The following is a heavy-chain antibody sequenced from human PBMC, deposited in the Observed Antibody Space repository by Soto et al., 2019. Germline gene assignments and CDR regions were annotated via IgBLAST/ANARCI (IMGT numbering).Heavy chain of an antibody. CDR1: GGTFSSYT. D-gene: IGHD3-10*01. CDR2: IIPILGIA. V-gene: IGHV1-69*02. Sequence: QVQLVQSGAEVKKPGSSVKVSCKASGGTFSSYTISWVRQAPGQGLEWMGRIIPILGIANYAQKFQGRVTITXXQXTXXAYMELSSLRSEDTAVYYCASYYGSGSYYRAGFDYWGQGTLVTVSS. CDR3: ASYYGSGSYYRAGFDY. J-gene: IGHJ4*02.